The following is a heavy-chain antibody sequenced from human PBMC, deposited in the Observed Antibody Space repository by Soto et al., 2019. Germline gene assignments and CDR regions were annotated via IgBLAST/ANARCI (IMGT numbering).Heavy chain of an antibody. D-gene: IGHD3-3*01. CDR1: GYSFSTYA. J-gene: IGHJ4*02. CDR3: ARDSGVIIITKSDLDY. Sequence: QVQLVQSGAEVKKPGASVKVSCKASGYSFSTYAIHWVRQAPGQRLEWMGWINAGDDSTRYSQKFQGRVTFTRDTSASTAYMELSSLRSDDTAIYYCARDSGVIIITKSDLDYWGQGTLVTVSS. V-gene: IGHV1-3*01. CDR2: INAGDDST.